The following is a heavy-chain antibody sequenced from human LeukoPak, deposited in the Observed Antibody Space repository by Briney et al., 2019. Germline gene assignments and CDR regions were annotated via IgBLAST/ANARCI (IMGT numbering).Heavy chain of an antibody. CDR2: ISGSGGST. D-gene: IGHD2-15*01. J-gene: IGHJ3*02. Sequence: PGGSLRLSCAASGFTFSSYAMSWVRQAPGKGLEWVSAISGSGGSTYYADSVKGRFTISRDNSKNTLYLQMNSLRAEDTAVYYCARGPGYCSGGSCYYDAFDIWGQGTMVTVSS. V-gene: IGHV3-23*01. CDR3: ARGPGYCSGGSCYYDAFDI. CDR1: GFTFSSYA.